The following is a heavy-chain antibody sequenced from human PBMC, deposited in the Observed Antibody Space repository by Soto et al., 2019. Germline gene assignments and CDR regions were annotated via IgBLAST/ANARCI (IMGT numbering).Heavy chain of an antibody. CDR3: ARNGRYCSGGSCYSRYYYYGMDV. Sequence: VASVKVSCKASGYTFTGYYMHWVRQAPGQGLEWMGWINPNSGGTNYAQKFQGRVTMTRDTSISTAYMELSRLRSDDTAVYYCARNGRYCSGGSCYSRYYYYGMDVWGQGTTVTVSS. D-gene: IGHD2-15*01. CDR1: GYTFTGYY. CDR2: INPNSGGT. V-gene: IGHV1-2*02. J-gene: IGHJ6*02.